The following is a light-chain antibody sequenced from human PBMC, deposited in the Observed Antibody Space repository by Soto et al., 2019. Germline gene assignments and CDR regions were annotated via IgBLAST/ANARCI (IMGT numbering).Light chain of an antibody. J-gene: IGKJ1*01. CDR2: WAS. V-gene: IGKV4-1*01. CDR1: QSLLYTSNNKNY. Sequence: DIVMTQSPDSLAASLGERATINCKSSQSLLYTSNNKNYLACYRQKPGQPPKLLIYWASTRGSGVPDRFNGSGSRTDFTLTVSSLQAEDVAIYYYKPYYHLQWTLSLGTRVEVK. CDR3: KPYYHLQWT.